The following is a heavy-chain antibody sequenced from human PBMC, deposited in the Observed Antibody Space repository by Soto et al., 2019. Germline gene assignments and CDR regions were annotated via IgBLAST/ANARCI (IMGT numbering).Heavy chain of an antibody. CDR3: AMSSPEGWELLGP. V-gene: IGHV4-4*07. Sequence: TLSLTCTVSGGSISSYYWSWIRQPAGKGLEWIGRIYTSGSTNYNPSLKSRVTMSVDTSKNQFSLKLSSVTAADTAVYYCAMSSPEGWELLGPWGQGTLVTVSS. J-gene: IGHJ4*02. D-gene: IGHD1-26*01. CDR1: GGSISSYY. CDR2: IYTSGST.